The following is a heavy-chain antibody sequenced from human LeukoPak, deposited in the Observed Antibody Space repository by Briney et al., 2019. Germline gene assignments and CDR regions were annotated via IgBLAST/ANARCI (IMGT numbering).Heavy chain of an antibody. CDR1: GYTFTSYY. V-gene: IGHV1-46*01. CDR2: INPSGGST. CDR3: ASDLGYYDSSGYLSY. Sequence: ASVKVSCKASGYTFTSYYMHWVRQAPGQGLEWMGIINPSGGSTSYAQKFQGRVTMTRDMSTSTVYMELSSLRSEDTAVYYCASDLGYYDSSGYLSYWGQGTLVTVSS. J-gene: IGHJ4*02. D-gene: IGHD3-22*01.